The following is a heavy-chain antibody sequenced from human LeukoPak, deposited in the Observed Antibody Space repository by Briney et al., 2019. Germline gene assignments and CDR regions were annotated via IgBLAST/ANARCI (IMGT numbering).Heavy chain of an antibody. CDR1: GFTFSSYA. D-gene: IGHD1-26*01. V-gene: IGHV3-23*01. J-gene: IGHJ4*02. Sequence: PGGSLRLSCAASGFTFSSYAMSWVRQAPGKGLKWISGISGSGASTYYADSVKGRFTISRDDSRNTLYLQMNSLRGDDTAVYYCAKDVGKWESLHFFDYWGQGALVTVSS. CDR3: AKDVGKWESLHFFDY. CDR2: ISGSGAST.